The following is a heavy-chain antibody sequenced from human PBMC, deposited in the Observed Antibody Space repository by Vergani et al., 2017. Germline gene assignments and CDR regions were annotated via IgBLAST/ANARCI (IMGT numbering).Heavy chain of an antibody. CDR1: GFTFSTYS. V-gene: IGHV3-48*01. D-gene: IGHD3-22*01. CDR3: ARAASYYDSSNYYSVVDY. J-gene: IGHJ4*02. Sequence: EVQLVESGGGFVQPGGSLRLSCAASGFTFSTYSMNWVRQAPGKGLEWVSYINSSSSTIYYADSVKGRFTISRDNAKNSLHLQMNSLRAEDTAVFHCARAASYYDSSNYYSVVDYWGQGTLVTVSS. CDR2: INSSSSTI.